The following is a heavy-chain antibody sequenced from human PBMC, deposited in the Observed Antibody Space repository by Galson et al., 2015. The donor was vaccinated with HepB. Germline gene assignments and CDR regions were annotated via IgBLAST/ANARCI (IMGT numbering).Heavy chain of an antibody. CDR3: ARQWDYYGMDV. J-gene: IGHJ6*02. CDR2: IYPGDSDT. CDR1: GYSFTSYW. V-gene: IGHV5-51*01. D-gene: IGHD1-26*01. Sequence: QSGAEVKKSGESLKISCKGSGYSFTSYWITWVRQKPGKGLEWMGLIYPGDSDTRYSPSFQGQVTISADKSINTAYLQWSTLKASDTAMYFCARQWDYYGMDVWGQGTPVTVSS.